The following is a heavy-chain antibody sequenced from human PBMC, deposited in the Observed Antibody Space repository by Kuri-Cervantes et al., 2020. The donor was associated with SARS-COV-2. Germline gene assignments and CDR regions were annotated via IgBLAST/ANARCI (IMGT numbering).Heavy chain of an antibody. CDR2: IKQDGSEK. V-gene: IGHV3-7*01. D-gene: IGHD5-18*01. J-gene: IGHJ4*02. CDR1: GFTFSSYW. Sequence: GGSLRLSCAASGFTFSSYWMSWVRQAPGKGLEWVANIKQDGSEKYYVDSVKGRFTISRDNAKNSLYLQMNSLRAEDTAVYYCARDLVGYSYGYADYWGQGTLVTVSS. CDR3: ARDLVGYSYGYADY.